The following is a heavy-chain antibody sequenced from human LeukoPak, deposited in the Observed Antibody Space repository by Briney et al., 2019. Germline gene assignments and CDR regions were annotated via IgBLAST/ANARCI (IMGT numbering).Heavy chain of an antibody. D-gene: IGHD6-13*01. CDR3: ARQPSDSWDGWSDP. J-gene: IGHJ5*02. CDR2: IHYSGTT. V-gene: IGHV4-59*08. CDR1: RGSISSYY. Sequence: SETLSLTCTVSRGSISSYYWSWIRQPPGKGLEWIGYIHYSGTTNYNPSLKSRLTVSVDTSKNQFSLKLTSVTAADTAVYYCARQPSDSWDGWSDPWGQGTLVTVSS.